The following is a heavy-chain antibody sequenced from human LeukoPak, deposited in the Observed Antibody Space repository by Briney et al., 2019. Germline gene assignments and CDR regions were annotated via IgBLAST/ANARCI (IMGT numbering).Heavy chain of an antibody. D-gene: IGHD3-16*01. J-gene: IGHJ6*03. CDR2: IKQDGSEK. CDR3: AREGKITTEYYYMDV. CDR1: GFTFSNYW. Sequence: GGSLRLSCATSGFTFSNYWMSWVRQAPGKGLEWVANIKQDGSEKYYVDSVKGRFTISRENAKNSLYLQMNSLRVDDMAVYYCAREGKITTEYYYMDVWGKGSTVTVSS. V-gene: IGHV3-7*01.